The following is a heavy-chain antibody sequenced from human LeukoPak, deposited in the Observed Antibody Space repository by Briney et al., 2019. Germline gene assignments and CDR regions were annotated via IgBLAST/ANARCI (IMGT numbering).Heavy chain of an antibody. D-gene: IGHD3-9*01. CDR3: ARDYDILTGASKLDY. CDR1: GYTFTSYG. J-gene: IGHJ4*02. Sequence: ASVKVSCKASGYTFTSYGISWVRQAPGQGLEWMGRISAYNGNTNYAQKLQGRVTMTTDTSTSTAYMELRSLRSDDTAAHYCARDYDILTGASKLDYWGQGTLVTVSS. V-gene: IGHV1-18*04. CDR2: ISAYNGNT.